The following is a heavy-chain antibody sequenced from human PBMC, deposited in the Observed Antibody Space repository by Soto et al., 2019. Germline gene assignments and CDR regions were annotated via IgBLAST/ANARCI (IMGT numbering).Heavy chain of an antibody. CDR1: GGSISSYY. CDR3: ASIRYDSSGTFDY. V-gene: IGHV4-59*01. D-gene: IGHD3-22*01. J-gene: IGHJ4*02. CDR2: IYYSGST. Sequence: TSETLSLTXTASGGSISSYYWSWIRQPPGKGLEWIGYIYYSGSTNYNPSLKSRVTISVDTSKNQFSLKLSSVTAADTAVYYCASIRYDSSGTFDYWGQGTLVTVSS.